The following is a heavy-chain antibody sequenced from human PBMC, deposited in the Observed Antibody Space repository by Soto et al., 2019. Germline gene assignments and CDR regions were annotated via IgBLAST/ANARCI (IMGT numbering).Heavy chain of an antibody. CDR3: VKDESINWYSGHFRH. CDR2: INWNSGSI. CDR1: GFTFDDYA. Sequence: ESGGGLVQPGRSLRLSCAASGFTFDDYATHWVRQVPGKGLEWVSGINWNSGSIGYGDSVKGRFAISRDNAKNSLHLQMNSLSAEDTAFYYCVKDESINWYSGHFRHWGQGTLVTVSS. D-gene: IGHD6-13*01. J-gene: IGHJ1*01. V-gene: IGHV3-9*01.